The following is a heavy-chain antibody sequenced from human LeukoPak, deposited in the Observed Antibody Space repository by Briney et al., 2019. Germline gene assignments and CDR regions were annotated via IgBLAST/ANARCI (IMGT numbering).Heavy chain of an antibody. D-gene: IGHD6-19*01. V-gene: IGHV3-9*01. CDR2: MSWNSGTI. CDR1: GFRFHEYA. CDR3: ARGGFGSGWYGPNSFDP. Sequence: GGSLRLSCAASGFRFHEYAMHWVRQVPGKGLEWVSGMSWNSGTIAYADSVKGRFTISRDTAKNSLYLQMNSLRAEDTAVYYCARGGFGSGWYGPNSFDPWGQGTLVTVSS. J-gene: IGHJ5*02.